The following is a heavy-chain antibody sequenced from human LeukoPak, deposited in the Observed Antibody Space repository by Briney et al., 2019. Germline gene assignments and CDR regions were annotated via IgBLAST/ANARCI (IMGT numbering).Heavy chain of an antibody. V-gene: IGHV1-69*13. CDR3: ARDPPQNIVGATRGGDY. Sequence: SVKVSCKASGGTFSSYAISWVRQAPGQGLEWMGGIIPIFGTANYAQKFQGRVTITADESTSTAYMELSSLRSEDTAVYYCARDPPQNIVGATRGGDYWGQGTLVTVSS. J-gene: IGHJ4*02. CDR2: IIPIFGTA. D-gene: IGHD1-26*01. CDR1: GGTFSSYA.